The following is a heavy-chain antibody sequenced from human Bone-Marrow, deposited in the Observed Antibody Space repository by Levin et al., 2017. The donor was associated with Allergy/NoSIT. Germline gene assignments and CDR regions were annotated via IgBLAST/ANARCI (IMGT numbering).Heavy chain of an antibody. D-gene: IGHD3-3*01. V-gene: IGHV3-48*04. Sequence: GGSLRLSCAASGFTFRSHSMNWVRQAPGKGLEWVSYISSSASTIYYADSVKGRFTISRDNAKNSLYLQMNSLRAEDTAVYYCARQLGNFWSGYNYFDYWGQGTLVTVSS. J-gene: IGHJ4*02. CDR2: ISSSASTI. CDR3: ARQLGNFWSGYNYFDY. CDR1: GFTFRSHS.